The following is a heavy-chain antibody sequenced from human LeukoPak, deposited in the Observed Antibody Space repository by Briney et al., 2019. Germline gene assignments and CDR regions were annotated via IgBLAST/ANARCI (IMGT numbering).Heavy chain of an antibody. J-gene: IGHJ4*02. V-gene: IGHV3-53*04. CDR1: GFTVSSNY. Sequence: GGSLRLSCAASGFTVSSNYMSWVRQAPGKGLEWVSVIYSGGSTYYADSVKGRFTISRHNSKNTLYLQMNSLRAEDTAVYYCARGYYYGSGSRDYWGQGTLVTASS. D-gene: IGHD3-10*01. CDR2: IYSGGST. CDR3: ARGYYYGSGSRDY.